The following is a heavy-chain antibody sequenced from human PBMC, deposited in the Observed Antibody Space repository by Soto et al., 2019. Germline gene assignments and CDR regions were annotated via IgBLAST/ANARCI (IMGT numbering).Heavy chain of an antibody. Sequence: GGSLRLSCSASGFTFSSYAMHWVRQAPGKGLEYVSAISSNGGSTYYADSVKGRFTISRDNSKNTLYLQMSSLRSEDTAVYYCARDTEGVNSLLWFGELPHRYYGMDVWGQGTTVTVSS. CDR2: ISSNGGST. CDR3: ARDTEGVNSLLWFGELPHRYYGMDV. CDR1: GFTFSSYA. D-gene: IGHD3-10*01. J-gene: IGHJ6*02. V-gene: IGHV3-64D*08.